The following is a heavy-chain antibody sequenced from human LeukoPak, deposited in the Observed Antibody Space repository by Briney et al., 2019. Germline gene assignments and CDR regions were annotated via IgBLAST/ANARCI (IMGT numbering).Heavy chain of an antibody. CDR2: IAANGNDK. CDR3: AREVFFQFDN. CDR1: GYTFRKYW. Sequence: GGSLRLSCAASGYTFRKYWMAWVRQAPGRGLEWVATIAANGNDKDYEDALQGRFTISRDNARNSLSLRIDSLRAEDTAQYYCAREVFFQFDNWGQGALVTVSS. V-gene: IGHV3-7*03. J-gene: IGHJ4*02.